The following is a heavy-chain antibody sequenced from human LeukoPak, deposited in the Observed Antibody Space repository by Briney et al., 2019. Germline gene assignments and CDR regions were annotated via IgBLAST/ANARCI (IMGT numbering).Heavy chain of an antibody. V-gene: IGHV1-69*04. Sequence: ASVKVSCKASGGTFSSYAISWVRQAPGQGLEWMGRIIPILGIANYAQKFQGRVTITADKSTSTAYMELSSLRSEDTAVYYCASLSYSSGWPDYWGQGTLVTVSS. CDR3: ASLSYSSGWPDY. CDR1: GGTFSSYA. CDR2: IIPILGIA. D-gene: IGHD6-19*01. J-gene: IGHJ4*02.